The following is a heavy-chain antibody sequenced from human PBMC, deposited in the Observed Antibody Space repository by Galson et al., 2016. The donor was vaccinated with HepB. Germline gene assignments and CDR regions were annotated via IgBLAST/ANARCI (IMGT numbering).Heavy chain of an antibody. Sequence: QSGAEVKRPGESLKISCKGFANSSTNYWIGWVRQMPGKGLEWMGVIYLGDSDTRYSPSFQGQVTISVDKSINTAYLQWSSLKASDTAMYYCASRPVQTDAFDIWGQGTMVTVSS. V-gene: IGHV5-51*01. CDR1: ANSSTNYW. D-gene: IGHD4/OR15-4a*01. CDR3: ASRPVQTDAFDI. CDR2: IYLGDSDT. J-gene: IGHJ3*02.